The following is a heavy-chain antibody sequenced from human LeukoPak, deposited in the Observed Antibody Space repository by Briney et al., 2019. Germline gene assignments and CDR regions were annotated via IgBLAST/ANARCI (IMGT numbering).Heavy chain of an antibody. J-gene: IGHJ4*02. CDR2: IIPISGTA. CDR3: ARGDGAVAGNDY. V-gene: IGHV1-69*05. Sequence: GASVKVSCKASGGTFSSYAISWVRQAPGQGLEWMGGIIPISGTANYAQKFQGRVTMTRNTSISTAYMELSSLRSEDTAVYYCARGDGAVAGNDYWGQGTLVTVST. D-gene: IGHD6-19*01. CDR1: GGTFSSYA.